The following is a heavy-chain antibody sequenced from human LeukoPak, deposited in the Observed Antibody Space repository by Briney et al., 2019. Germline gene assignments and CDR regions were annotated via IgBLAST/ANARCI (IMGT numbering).Heavy chain of an antibody. CDR3: ARDCEATYYDFWSGYSANFDY. J-gene: IGHJ4*02. CDR2: ISSSSSTI. V-gene: IGHV3-48*01. CDR1: GFTFSSYS. D-gene: IGHD3-3*01. Sequence: PGGSLRLSCAASGFTFSSYSMNWVRQAPGKGLEWVSYISSSSSTIYYADSVKGRFTISRDNSKNTLYLQMNSLRAEDTAVYYCARDCEATYYDFWSGYSANFDYWGQGTLVTVSS.